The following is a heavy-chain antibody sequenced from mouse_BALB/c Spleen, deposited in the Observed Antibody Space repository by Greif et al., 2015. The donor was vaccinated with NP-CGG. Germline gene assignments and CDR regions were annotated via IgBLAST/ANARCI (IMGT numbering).Heavy chain of an antibody. D-gene: IGHD1-1*01. Sequence: EVQLQESGPSLVKPPQTLSLTCSVTGDSITSGYWNWIRKFPGNKLEYMGYISYSGSTYYNPSLKSRISITRDTSKNQYYLQLNSVTTEDTATYYCARYYYGSSYYFDYWGQGTTLTVSS. CDR2: ISYSGST. CDR3: ARYYYGSSYYFDY. CDR1: GDSITSGY. J-gene: IGHJ2*01. V-gene: IGHV3-8*02.